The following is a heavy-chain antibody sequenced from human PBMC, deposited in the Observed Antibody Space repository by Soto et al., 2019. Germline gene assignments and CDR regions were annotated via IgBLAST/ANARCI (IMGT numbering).Heavy chain of an antibody. V-gene: IGHV4-59*01. CDR2: IYYNGNT. D-gene: IGHD3-10*01. CDR1: CASISSYY. Sequence: SETLSLTCTVSCASISSYYWNWIRQSPGKGLEWIGHIYYNGNTKYNPFLESRLTISVDTSKNQFSLELNSVTAADTAVYYCARSGFGELSPWGQGTLVTVS. CDR3: ARSGFGELSP. J-gene: IGHJ4*02.